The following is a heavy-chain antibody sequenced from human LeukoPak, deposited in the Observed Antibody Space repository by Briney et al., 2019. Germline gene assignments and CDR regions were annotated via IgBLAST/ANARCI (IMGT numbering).Heavy chain of an antibody. CDR2: VNQDGSEK. CDR3: ARGRGTGSITIFGVVIKARRPPFDY. CDR1: GFTFGSYW. V-gene: IGHV3-7*01. Sequence: GGSLRLSCAASGFTFGSYWMSWVRQAPGKGLVWVADVNQDGSEKHYVGSVRGRFTISRDNAKNSLYLQMSSLRAEDTAVYYCARGRGTGSITIFGVVIKARRPPFDYWGQGTLVTVSS. D-gene: IGHD3-3*01. J-gene: IGHJ4*02.